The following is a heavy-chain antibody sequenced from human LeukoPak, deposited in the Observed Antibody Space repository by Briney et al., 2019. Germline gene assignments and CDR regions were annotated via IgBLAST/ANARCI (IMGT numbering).Heavy chain of an antibody. CDR2: FNTNTGNP. CDR3: ARTYYDSSGYYYFDY. CDR1: GYTFTSYA. V-gene: IGHV7-4-1*02. Sequence: GASVKVSCKASGYTFTSYAMNWVRQAPGQGLEWMGWFNTNTGNPTYAQGFTGRFVFSLDTSVSTAYLQISSLKAEVTAVYYCARTYYDSSGYYYFDYWGQGTLVTVSS. J-gene: IGHJ4*02. D-gene: IGHD3-22*01.